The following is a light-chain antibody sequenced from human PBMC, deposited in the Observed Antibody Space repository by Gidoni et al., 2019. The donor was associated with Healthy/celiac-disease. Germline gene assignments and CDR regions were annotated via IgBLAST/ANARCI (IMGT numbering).Light chain of an antibody. Sequence: DIVMTQSPDSLAVSPGERATINCKSSQSVLYSSNNKNYLAWYQQKPGQPPKLLIYWASTRESGVPDRFSGSGSGIDFTLTISSLQAEDVAVYYCQQYYSTPLTFGGGTKVEIK. J-gene: IGKJ4*01. CDR3: QQYYSTPLT. V-gene: IGKV4-1*01. CDR2: WAS. CDR1: QSVLYSSNNKNY.